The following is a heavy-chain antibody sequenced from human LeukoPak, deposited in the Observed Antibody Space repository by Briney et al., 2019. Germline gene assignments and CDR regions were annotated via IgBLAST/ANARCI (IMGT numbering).Heavy chain of an antibody. CDR2: ISWNSGSI. CDR1: GFTFDDYA. Sequence: GGSLRLSCAASGFTFDDYAMHWVRQAPGKGLEWVSGISWNSGSIGYADSVKGRFTISRDNAKNSLYLQMNSLRAEDTAVYYCARPYSSRVYWGQGTLVTVSS. CDR3: ARPYSSRVY. V-gene: IGHV3-9*01. J-gene: IGHJ4*02. D-gene: IGHD6-13*01.